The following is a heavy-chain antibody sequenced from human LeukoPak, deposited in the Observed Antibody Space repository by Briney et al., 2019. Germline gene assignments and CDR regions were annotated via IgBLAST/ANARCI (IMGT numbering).Heavy chain of an antibody. CDR2: IYYSGST. CDR1: GGSISSYY. CDR3: ARTLWTYYYYMDV. D-gene: IGHD1-1*01. J-gene: IGHJ6*03. Sequence: SETLSLTCTVSGGSISSYYWSWIRQPPGKGLEWIGYIYYSGSTNYNPSLKSRVTISVDTSKNQFSLKLSSVTAADTAVYYCARTLWTYYYYMDVWGKGTTVTISS. V-gene: IGHV4-59*12.